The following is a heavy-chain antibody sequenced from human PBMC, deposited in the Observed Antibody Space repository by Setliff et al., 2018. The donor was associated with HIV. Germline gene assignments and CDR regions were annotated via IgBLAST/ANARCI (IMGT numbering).Heavy chain of an antibody. CDR2: ISWNSGSI. Sequence: GGSLRLSCAASGFTFDDYAMHWVRQAPGKGLEWVSGISWNSGSIGYADSVKGRFTISRDNAKNSLYLQMNSLRADDTALYYCAKDNSGGFHGFDIWGQGTMVTVSS. D-gene: IGHD6-19*01. J-gene: IGHJ3*02. CDR3: AKDNSGGFHGFDI. V-gene: IGHV3-9*01. CDR1: GFTFDDYA.